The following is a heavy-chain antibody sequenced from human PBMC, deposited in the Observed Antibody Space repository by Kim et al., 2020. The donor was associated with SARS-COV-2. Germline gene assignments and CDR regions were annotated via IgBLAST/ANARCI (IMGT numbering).Heavy chain of an antibody. CDR2: ITHSGST. V-gene: IGHV4-34*04. J-gene: IGHJ5*02. Sequence: SETLCLTCAVSGVSFSGYAWSWVRQPPGKGLEGLGEITHSGSTNNNPSLKSRGTISVDTSKNQVPLKLRSGTAADTAVYYCASVGGTNGLLDPVGQGT. CDR3: ASVGGTNGLLDP. D-gene: IGHD1-26*01. CDR1: GVSFSGYA.